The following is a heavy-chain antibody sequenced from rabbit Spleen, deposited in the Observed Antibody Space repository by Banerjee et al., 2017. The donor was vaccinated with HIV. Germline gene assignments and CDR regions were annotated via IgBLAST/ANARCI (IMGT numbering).Heavy chain of an antibody. CDR2: INTATGKD. Sequence: QEQLEESGGDLVKPEGSLTLTCKASGFSFSDRDVMCWVRQAPGKGLEWIACINTATGKDVYASWAKGRFTISKSSSTTVTLQMTSLTAADTATYFCARDLVGVIGWNFNLWGQGTLVTVS. CDR1: GFSFSDRDV. CDR3: ARDLVGVIGWNFNL. J-gene: IGHJ4*01. D-gene: IGHD1-1*01. V-gene: IGHV1S45*01.